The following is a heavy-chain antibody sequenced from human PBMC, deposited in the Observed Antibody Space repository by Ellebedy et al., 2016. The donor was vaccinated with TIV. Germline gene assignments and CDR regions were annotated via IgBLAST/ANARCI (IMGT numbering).Heavy chain of an antibody. CDR2: ISGSGGST. CDR1: GFTFSSYA. V-gene: IGHV3-23*01. CDR3: ARGLRYGGWPFDY. D-gene: IGHD4-23*01. Sequence: GGSLRLSXAASGFTFSSYAMSWVRQAPGKGLEWVSAISGSGGSTYYADSVKGRFTISRDNSKNTLYLQMNSLRAEDTAVYYCARGLRYGGWPFDYWGQGTLVTVSS. J-gene: IGHJ4*02.